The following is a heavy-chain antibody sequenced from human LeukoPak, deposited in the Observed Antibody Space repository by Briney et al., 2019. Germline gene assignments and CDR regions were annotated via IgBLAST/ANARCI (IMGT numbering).Heavy chain of an antibody. CDR2: IYTSGSS. D-gene: IGHD2-2*01. V-gene: IGHV4-4*07. Sequence: SGTLSLTCTVSGGSISSYYWSWIRQPAGKGLEWIGRIYTSGSSNYNPSLKSRVTMSVDTSKNQFSLKLTSVTAADTAVYFCARGWEVVRLDNWGQGTLVTVSS. CDR1: GGSISSYY. J-gene: IGHJ4*02. CDR3: ARGWEVVRLDN.